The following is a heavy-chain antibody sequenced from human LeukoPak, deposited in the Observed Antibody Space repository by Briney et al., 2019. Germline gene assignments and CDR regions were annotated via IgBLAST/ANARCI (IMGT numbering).Heavy chain of an antibody. V-gene: IGHV3-11*04. CDR3: ARVSSSWNPTDYYYYGMDV. CDR2: ISSSGSTI. Sequence: GGSLRLSCAASGFTFSDYYMSWIRQAPGKGLEWVSYISSSGSTIYYADSVKGRFTISRDNSKNTLYLRMNSLRAEDTAVYYCARVSSSWNPTDYYYYGMDVWGQGTTVTVSS. CDR1: GFTFSDYY. J-gene: IGHJ6*02. D-gene: IGHD6-13*01.